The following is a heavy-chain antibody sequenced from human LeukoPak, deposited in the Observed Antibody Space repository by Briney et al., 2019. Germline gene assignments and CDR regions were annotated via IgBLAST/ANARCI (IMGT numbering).Heavy chain of an antibody. D-gene: IGHD6-13*01. CDR2: INPSGGST. Sequence: GASVKVSCKASGYTFTSYYMHWVRQAPGQGLEWMGIINPSGGSTSYAQKFQGRVTITRDTSTSTVYMELSSLRSEDTAVYYCARGPRYSSSLGGFYFDYWGQGTLVTVSS. CDR1: GYTFTSYY. V-gene: IGHV1-46*01. CDR3: ARGPRYSSSLGGFYFDY. J-gene: IGHJ4*02.